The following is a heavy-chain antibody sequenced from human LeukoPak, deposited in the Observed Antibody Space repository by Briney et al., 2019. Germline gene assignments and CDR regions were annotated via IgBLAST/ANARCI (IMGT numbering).Heavy chain of an antibody. CDR3: AKANSYDSYYFDY. Sequence: PGGSLRLPCAASGFRVSNDYMTWVRQAPGKGLEWVSFIFAGGSAYYADSVRGRFTVSRDRSKNTLSLQMNNLRAEDTAVYYCAKANSYDSYYFDYWGQGALVIVSS. D-gene: IGHD3-16*01. V-gene: IGHV3-53*01. CDR1: GFRVSNDY. J-gene: IGHJ4*02. CDR2: IFAGGSA.